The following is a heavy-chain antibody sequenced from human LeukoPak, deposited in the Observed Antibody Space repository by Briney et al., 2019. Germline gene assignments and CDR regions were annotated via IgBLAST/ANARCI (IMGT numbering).Heavy chain of an antibody. CDR2: INPNSGGT. CDR3: ARGPDYCSSTSCYYYYYMDV. Sequence: ASVKVSCKASGYTFTGYYMHWVRQAPGQGLEWMGWINPNSGGTNYAQKFQGRVTMTRDTSTSTVYMELSSLRSEDTAVYYCARGPDYCSSTSCYYYYYMDVWGKGTTVTVSS. CDR1: GYTFTGYY. J-gene: IGHJ6*03. D-gene: IGHD2-2*01. V-gene: IGHV1-2*02.